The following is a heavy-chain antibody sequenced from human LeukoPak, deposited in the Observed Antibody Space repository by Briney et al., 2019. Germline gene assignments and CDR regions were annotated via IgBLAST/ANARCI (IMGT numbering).Heavy chain of an antibody. CDR3: ARQLEDSSGDSQFDP. Sequence: GESLKISCKGSGYSFTSYWIGWVRQMPGKGLEWMGIIYPGDSDTRYSPSFQGQVTISADKSISTAYLQWSSLKASDTAMYYCARQLEDSSGDSQFDPWGQGTLVTVSS. J-gene: IGHJ5*02. CDR1: GYSFTSYW. CDR2: IYPGDSDT. D-gene: IGHD6-19*01. V-gene: IGHV5-51*01.